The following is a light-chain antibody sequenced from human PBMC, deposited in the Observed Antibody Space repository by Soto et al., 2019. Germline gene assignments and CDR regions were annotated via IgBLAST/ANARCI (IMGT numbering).Light chain of an antibody. CDR1: QSLLYIDGNTF. CDR3: MQGTHSPWT. Sequence: DVVMTQSPLSLPVTLGQPASVSCRSSQSLLYIDGNTFLSWFHQRPGQSPRRLIYKVSNRDSGVQARFSGRGSGTDFTLRISRVEAEDVGVYYCMQGTHSPWTFGQGTKVEI. J-gene: IGKJ1*01. CDR2: KVS. V-gene: IGKV2-30*01.